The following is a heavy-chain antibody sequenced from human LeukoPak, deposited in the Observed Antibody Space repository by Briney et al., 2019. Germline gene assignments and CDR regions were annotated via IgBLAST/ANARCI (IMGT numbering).Heavy chain of an antibody. J-gene: IGHJ4*02. V-gene: IGHV4-59*01. Sequence: SETLSLTCTVSGGFISSYYWSWIRQPPGKGLEWIGYIYYSGSTNYNPSLKSRVTISVDTSKNQFSLKLSSVTAADTAVYYCARDRGSGSIFDYWGKGTLVTVPS. CDR2: IYYSGST. CDR1: GGFISSYY. D-gene: IGHD3-10*01. CDR3: ARDRGSGSIFDY.